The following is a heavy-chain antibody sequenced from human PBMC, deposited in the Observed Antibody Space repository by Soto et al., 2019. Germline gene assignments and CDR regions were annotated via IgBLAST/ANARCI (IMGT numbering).Heavy chain of an antibody. V-gene: IGHV3-13*04. D-gene: IGHD6-13*01. Sequence: PGGSLRLSCAASGFTFSSYDMHWVRQATGKGLEWVSAIGTAGDTYYPGSVKGRFTISRENAKNSLYLQMNSLRAGDTAVYYCPRVLVIAAAGNPLYYYFGMDVWGQGTTVTVS. CDR3: PRVLVIAAAGNPLYYYFGMDV. CDR2: IGTAGDT. J-gene: IGHJ6*02. CDR1: GFTFSSYD.